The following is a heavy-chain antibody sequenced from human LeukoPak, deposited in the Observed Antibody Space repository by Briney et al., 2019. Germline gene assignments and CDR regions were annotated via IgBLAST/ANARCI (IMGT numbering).Heavy chain of an antibody. CDR1: GFAFSNYW. CDR3: AGGGSTWLEY. J-gene: IGHJ4*02. CDR2: INSDGSST. V-gene: IGHV3-74*01. D-gene: IGHD6-13*01. Sequence: GGSLRLSCAASGFAFSNYWMHWVRQAPGKGLVLVSRINSDGSSTSYADSVKGRFTISRDNAKNTLYLQMNSLRAEDTAVYYCAGGGSTWLEYWGQGSLVTVSS.